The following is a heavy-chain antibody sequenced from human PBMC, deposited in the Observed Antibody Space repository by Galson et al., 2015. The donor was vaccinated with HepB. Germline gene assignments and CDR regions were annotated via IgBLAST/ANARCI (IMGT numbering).Heavy chain of an antibody. Sequence: SLRLSCAASGFTVSSNYMSWVRQAPGKGLEWVSVIYSGGSTYYADSVKGRFTISRDNSKNTLYLQMNSLRAEDTAVYYCAREADYGDYYFDYWGQGTLVTVSS. CDR1: GFTVSSNY. CDR2: IYSGGST. CDR3: AREADYGDYYFDY. D-gene: IGHD4-17*01. J-gene: IGHJ4*02. V-gene: IGHV3-53*01.